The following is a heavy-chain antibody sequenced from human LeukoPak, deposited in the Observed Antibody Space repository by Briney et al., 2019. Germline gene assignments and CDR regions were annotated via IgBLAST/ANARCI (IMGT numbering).Heavy chain of an antibody. Sequence: PGGSLRLSCAASGFSFSNYDMNWVRQAPGKGLEWISYISSSSTTMYYADSVKGRVTISRDNAKNSLFLQMDSLRDEDTAVYYCATYDYWGQGTLVTVSS. CDR1: GFSFSNYD. J-gene: IGHJ4*02. V-gene: IGHV3-48*02. CDR3: ATYDY. CDR2: ISSSSTTM.